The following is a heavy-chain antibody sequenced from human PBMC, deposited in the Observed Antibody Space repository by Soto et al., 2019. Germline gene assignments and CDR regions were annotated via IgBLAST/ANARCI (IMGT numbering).Heavy chain of an antibody. D-gene: IGHD2-15*01. Sequence: QVQLVQSGAEVKKPGSSVKVSCKASGGTFSSYTISWVRQAPGQGLEWMGRIIPILGIANYAQKFQGRVTITADKSTSTAYMEVSSLRSEDTAVYYCARPPGVYCSGGSCFYYWGQGTLVTVSS. J-gene: IGHJ4*02. CDR2: IIPILGIA. CDR1: GGTFSSYT. V-gene: IGHV1-69*02. CDR3: ARPPGVYCSGGSCFYY.